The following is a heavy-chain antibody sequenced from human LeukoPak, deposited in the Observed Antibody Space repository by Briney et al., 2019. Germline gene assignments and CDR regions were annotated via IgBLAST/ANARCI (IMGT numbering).Heavy chain of an antibody. V-gene: IGHV4-59*01. Sequence: SETLSLTCTVSGGSISSYYWSWIRQPPGKGLEWIGYIYYSGSTNYNPSLKSRVTISVDTSKNQFSLKLGSVTAADTAVYYCARSSSSWPFDYWGQGTLVTVSS. CDR3: ARSSSSWPFDY. D-gene: IGHD6-13*01. CDR1: GGSISSYY. J-gene: IGHJ4*02. CDR2: IYYSGST.